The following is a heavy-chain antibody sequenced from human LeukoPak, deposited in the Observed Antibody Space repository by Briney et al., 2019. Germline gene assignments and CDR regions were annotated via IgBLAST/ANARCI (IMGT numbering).Heavy chain of an antibody. Sequence: GGSLRLSCAASGFTVSSNYMSWVRQAPGKGLEWVSVIYSGGSTYYADSVKGRFTISRDSSKNTLYLQMNGLRAEDTAVYYCARGGGSNHAYMDYWGQGTLVTVAP. V-gene: IGHV3-53*01. CDR3: ARGGGSNHAYMDY. J-gene: IGHJ4*02. CDR1: GFTVSSNY. D-gene: IGHD5-18*01. CDR2: IYSGGST.